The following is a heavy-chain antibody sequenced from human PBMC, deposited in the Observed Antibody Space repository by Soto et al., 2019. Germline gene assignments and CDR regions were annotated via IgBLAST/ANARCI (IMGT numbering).Heavy chain of an antibody. V-gene: IGHV1-69*02. CDR2: IIPILGIA. CDR1: GGTFSSYT. Sequence: SVKVSCKASGGTFSSYTISWVRQAPGQGLEWMGRIIPILGIANYAQKFQGRVTITADKSTSTAYMELSSLRSEDTAVYYCASGQGPYYYDSSGYYGDYWGQGTLVTVSS. D-gene: IGHD3-22*01. CDR3: ASGQGPYYYDSSGYYGDY. J-gene: IGHJ4*02.